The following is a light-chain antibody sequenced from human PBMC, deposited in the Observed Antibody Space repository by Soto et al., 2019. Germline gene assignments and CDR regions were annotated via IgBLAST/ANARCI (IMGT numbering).Light chain of an antibody. V-gene: IGKV1-6*01. J-gene: IGKJ1*01. CDR2: TAS. CDR1: QAIRND. Sequence: AIQMTQSPSSLSASIGDRVTITCRASQAIRNDLGWYQQKPGKAPKLLIYTASTLHSGVPSRFSGSGSGTDFTLTIRSLQPEDSATYYCLHDYTYPRTFGQGTKVEI. CDR3: LHDYTYPRT.